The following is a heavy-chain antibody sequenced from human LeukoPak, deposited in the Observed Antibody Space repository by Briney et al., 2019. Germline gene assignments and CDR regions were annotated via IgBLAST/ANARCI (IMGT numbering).Heavy chain of an antibody. CDR2: ISGSGGST. D-gene: IGHD3-10*01. CDR1: GFTFSSYA. V-gene: IGHV3-23*01. CDR3: AKLSDYYGSGSYLDY. Sequence: PGRSLRLSCAASGFTFSSYAMSWVRQAPGKGLEWVSAISGSGGSTYYADSVKGRFTISRDNSKNTLYLQMNSLRAEDTAVYYCAKLSDYYGSGSYLDYWGQGTLVTVSS. J-gene: IGHJ4*02.